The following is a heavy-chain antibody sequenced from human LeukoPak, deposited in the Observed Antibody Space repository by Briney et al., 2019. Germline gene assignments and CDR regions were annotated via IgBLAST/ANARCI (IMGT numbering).Heavy chain of an antibody. CDR1: GYTFTGYY. CDR3: ARAHSDYDFWSGAPSGAFDI. Sequence: ASVKVSCKASGYTFTGYYMRWVRQAPGQGLEWMGWINPNSGGTNYAQKFQGRVTMTRDTSISTAYMELSRLRSDDTAVYYCARAHSDYDFWSGAPSGAFDIWGQGTMVTVSS. J-gene: IGHJ3*02. CDR2: INPNSGGT. D-gene: IGHD3-3*01. V-gene: IGHV1-2*02.